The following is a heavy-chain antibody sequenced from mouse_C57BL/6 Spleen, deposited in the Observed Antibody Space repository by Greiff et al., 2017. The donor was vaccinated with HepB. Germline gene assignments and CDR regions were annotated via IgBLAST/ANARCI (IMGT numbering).Heavy chain of an antibody. V-gene: IGHV1-69*01. CDR1: GYTFTSYW. Sequence: VQLQQPGAELVMPGASVKLSCKASGYTFTSYWMHWVKQRPGQGLEWIGEIDPSDSYTNYNQKFKGKSTLTVDKSSSTAYMQLSSLTSEDSAVYYCARLYGSSRGFAYWGQGTLVTVSA. CDR3: ARLYGSSRGFAY. CDR2: IDPSDSYT. J-gene: IGHJ3*01. D-gene: IGHD1-1*01.